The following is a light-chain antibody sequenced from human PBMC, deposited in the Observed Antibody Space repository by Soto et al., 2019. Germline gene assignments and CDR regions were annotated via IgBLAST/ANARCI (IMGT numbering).Light chain of an antibody. CDR3: QQYNNWPRT. CDR1: QSVSSN. CDR2: GAS. J-gene: IGKJ1*01. Sequence: EILMTQSPATLSVSPGERATLFCRASQSVSSNLAWYQQKRGQAPRLLIFGASTRATGIPARFSGSGSGTQFTLTISSLQSEDFAVYYCQQYNNWPRTFGQGTKVEIK. V-gene: IGKV3-15*01.